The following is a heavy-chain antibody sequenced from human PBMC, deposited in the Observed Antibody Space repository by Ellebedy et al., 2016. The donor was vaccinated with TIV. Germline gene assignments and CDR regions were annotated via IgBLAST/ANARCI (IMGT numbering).Heavy chain of an antibody. Sequence: GGSLRLSCAASGFTLTTHWMSWVRQAPGKGLEWVATINQDGSERHYVDSVKGRFTSSRDNAKHSMFLQMDSLTAEDTAVYYCARGAGGVDYWGQGTLVTVSS. CDR1: GFTLTTHW. V-gene: IGHV3-7*03. D-gene: IGHD3-16*01. CDR2: INQDGSER. J-gene: IGHJ4*02. CDR3: ARGAGGVDY.